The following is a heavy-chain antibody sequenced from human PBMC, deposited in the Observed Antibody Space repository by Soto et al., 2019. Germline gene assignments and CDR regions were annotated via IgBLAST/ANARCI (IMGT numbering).Heavy chain of an antibody. D-gene: IGHD2-15*01. J-gene: IGHJ4*02. CDR1: GFTVSSNY. CDR3: TGGRCGGSGPVY. CDR2: IYTDDST. V-gene: IGHV3-53*04. Sequence: EVQLVESGGGLVQPGGSLRLSCAASGFTVSSNYMSWVRQAPGKGLEWLSVIYTDDSTYYADSVKGRFTISRHNSKNTLYLQMNSLRAEDTAVYYCTGGRCGGSGPVYWGQGTLVTVSS.